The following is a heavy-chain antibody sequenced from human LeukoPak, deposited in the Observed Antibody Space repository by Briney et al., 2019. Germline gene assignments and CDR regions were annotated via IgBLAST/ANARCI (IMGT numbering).Heavy chain of an antibody. D-gene: IGHD3-10*01. CDR2: IYYSGST. CDR3: ASALVRGVDYFDY. V-gene: IGHV4-39*01. Sequence: PSETLSLTCTVSGGSISSSSYYWGWIRQPPGKGLEWIGSIYYSGSTYYNPSLKSRVTISVDTSKNQFSLKLSSVTAAATAVYYCASALVRGVDYFDYWGQGTLVTVSS. CDR1: GGSISSSSYY. J-gene: IGHJ4*02.